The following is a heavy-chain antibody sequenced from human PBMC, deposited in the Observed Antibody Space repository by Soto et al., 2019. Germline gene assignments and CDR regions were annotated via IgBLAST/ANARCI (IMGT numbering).Heavy chain of an antibody. D-gene: IGHD2-15*01. CDR2: ISANSGDT. Sequence: QVQLVQSGAEVKKPGASVKVSCKASGYTFTNHGIAWVRQAPGQGLEWLGWISANSGDTNYAQKFQGRVTVTTDTSTTTAYMELRSLRSDDTAVYFCARDDDIVIEPTGIRFEYWGQGTLVTVSP. CDR3: ARDDDIVIEPTGIRFEY. V-gene: IGHV1-18*01. CDR1: GYTFTNHG. J-gene: IGHJ4*02.